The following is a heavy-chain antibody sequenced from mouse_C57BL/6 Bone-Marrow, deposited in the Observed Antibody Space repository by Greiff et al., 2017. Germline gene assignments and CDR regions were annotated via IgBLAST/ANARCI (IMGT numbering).Heavy chain of an antibody. J-gene: IGHJ3*01. CDR1: GYTFTSYG. Sequence: QVQLQQSGAELAMPGASVKLSCKASGYTFTSYGISWVKQRTGQGLEWIGEIYPRSGNTYYNEKFKGKATLTADKSSSTAYMELRSLTSEDSAVYFCARYLRFAYWGQGTLVTVSA. CDR2: IYPRSGNT. CDR3: ARYLRFAY. V-gene: IGHV1-81*01.